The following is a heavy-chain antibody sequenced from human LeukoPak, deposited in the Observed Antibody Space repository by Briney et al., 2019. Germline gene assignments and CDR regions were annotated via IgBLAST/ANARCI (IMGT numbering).Heavy chain of an antibody. J-gene: IGHJ5*02. CDR1: GFTFSSHS. V-gene: IGHV3-21*01. CDR2: ISSSSSYI. D-gene: IGHD3-10*01. CDR3: ARDPAGGLYNWFDP. Sequence: GGSLRLSCAASGFTFSSHSMNWVRQAPGKGLEWVSSISSSSSYIYYADSVKGRFTISRDNAKNSLYLQMNSLRAEDTAVYYCARDPAGGLYNWFDPWGQGTLVTVSS.